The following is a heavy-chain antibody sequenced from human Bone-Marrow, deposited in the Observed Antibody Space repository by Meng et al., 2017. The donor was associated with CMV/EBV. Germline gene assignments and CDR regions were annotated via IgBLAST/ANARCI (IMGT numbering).Heavy chain of an antibody. V-gene: IGHV4-59*01. J-gene: IGHJ4*02. D-gene: IGHD5-24*01. CDR2: IYYSGST. CDR3: ARFDPRGYNFDY. Sequence: SETLSLTCTVSGGSISSYYWSWIRQPPGKGLEWIGYIYYSGSTHYNPSLKSRVTISVDTSKNQFSLKLSSVNAADTAVYYCARFDPRGYNFDYWGEGTMVTVSS. CDR1: GGSISSYY.